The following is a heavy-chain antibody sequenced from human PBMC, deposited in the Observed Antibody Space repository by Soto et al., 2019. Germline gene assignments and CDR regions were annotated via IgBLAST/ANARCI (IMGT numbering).Heavy chain of an antibody. CDR3: ARATYDSSGYYPKFDY. CDR1: GYSFTSYW. D-gene: IGHD3-22*01. J-gene: IGHJ4*02. CDR2: IYPGDPDT. Sequence: GESLKISCKGSGYSFTSYWIGWVRQMPGKGLEWMGIIYPGDPDTRYSPSFQGQVTISADKSISTAYLQWSSLKASDTAMYYCARATYDSSGYYPKFDYWGQGTLVTVSS. V-gene: IGHV5-51*01.